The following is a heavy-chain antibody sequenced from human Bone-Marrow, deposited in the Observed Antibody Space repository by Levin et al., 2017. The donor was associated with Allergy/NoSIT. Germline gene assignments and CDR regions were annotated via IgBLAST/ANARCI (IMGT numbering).Heavy chain of an antibody. CDR1: GATSNNYA. D-gene: IGHD5-24*01. Sequence: ASVKVSCKASGATSNNYAFSWIRQAPGQGLEWVGGIIPLFHSTNYAQRFHGRLTMTADTSTYTVYMELSSLRSDDSAVYYCARHMRWLQLTLNYAVDLWGQGTTVTVSS. CDR3: ARHMRWLQLTLNYAVDL. J-gene: IGHJ6*02. V-gene: IGHV1-69*06. CDR2: IIPLFHST.